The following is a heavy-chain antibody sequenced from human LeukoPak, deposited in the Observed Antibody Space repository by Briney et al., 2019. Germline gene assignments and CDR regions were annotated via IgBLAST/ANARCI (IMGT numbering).Heavy chain of an antibody. Sequence: GGSLRLSCAASGFTVSDNYISWVRQAPGKGLEWVSVIYSGGSTKYADSVKARFTISRDNSKNTVYLQMNSLRADDTAVYYCARATLDNWGQGTLVTASS. CDR1: GFTVSDNY. J-gene: IGHJ4*02. V-gene: IGHV3-53*01. CDR2: IYSGGST. CDR3: ARATLDN.